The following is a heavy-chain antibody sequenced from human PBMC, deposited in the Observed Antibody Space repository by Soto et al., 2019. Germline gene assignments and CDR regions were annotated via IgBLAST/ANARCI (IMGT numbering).Heavy chain of an antibody. CDR3: ARGLIAAAGSAFDP. V-gene: IGHV1-8*01. J-gene: IGHJ5*02. CDR1: GYTFTSYD. CDR2: MNPNSGNT. Sequence: QVQLVQSGAEVKKPGASVKVSCKASGYTFTSYDINWVRQATGQGLEWMGWMNPNSGNTGYAQKFQGRVTMTRNTSIRTAYLELSSLRSEDTAVYYCARGLIAAAGSAFDPWGQGTLVTVSS. D-gene: IGHD6-13*01.